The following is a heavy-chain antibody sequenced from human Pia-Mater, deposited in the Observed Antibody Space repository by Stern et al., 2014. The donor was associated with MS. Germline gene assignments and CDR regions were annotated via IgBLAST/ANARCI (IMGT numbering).Heavy chain of an antibody. J-gene: IGHJ4*02. V-gene: IGHV1-46*01. D-gene: IGHD6-13*01. Sequence: VQLGESGAEVKKPGASVKVSCKASGYTFTSYHMHWVRQAPGQGLDWMGIVNPSGGRTSYAQKFQGRLTMTRDTSTSTVYMELSSLRSEDTAVYYCARDSFEQPXXXXWGQGTLVTVSS. CDR1: GYTFTSYH. CDR3: ARDSFEQPXXXX. CDR2: VNPSGGRT.